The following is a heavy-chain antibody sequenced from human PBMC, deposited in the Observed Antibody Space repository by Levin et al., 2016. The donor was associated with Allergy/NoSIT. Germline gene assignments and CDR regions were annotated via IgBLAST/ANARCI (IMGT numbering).Heavy chain of an antibody. D-gene: IGHD1-26*01. J-gene: IGHJ6*02. Sequence: SGPTLVKPTQTLTLTCTFSGFSLSTSGMRVSWIRQPPGKALEWLARIDWDDDKFYSTSLKTRLTISKDTSKNQVVLTMTNMDPVDTATYYCARIGAANSGSYQGTDGYYGMDVWGRRDHGHRLL. V-gene: IGHV2-70*04. CDR2: IDWDDDK. CDR3: ARIGAANSGSYQGTDGYYGMDV. CDR1: GFSLSTSGMR.